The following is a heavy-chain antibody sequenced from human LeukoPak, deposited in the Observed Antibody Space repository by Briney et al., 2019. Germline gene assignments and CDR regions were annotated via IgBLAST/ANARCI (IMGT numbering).Heavy chain of an antibody. D-gene: IGHD2-15*01. Sequence: ASAKVSCKASGGTFNNFAINWVRQAPGQGLEWMGRIIPILGVANHTQNFQGRVMITADKSTSTTYLELSSLRSDDTAVYYCARRYCSGGSCYFDYWGQGTLVTVSS. CDR1: GGTFNNFA. CDR2: IIPILGVA. V-gene: IGHV1-69*04. CDR3: ARRYCSGGSCYFDY. J-gene: IGHJ4*02.